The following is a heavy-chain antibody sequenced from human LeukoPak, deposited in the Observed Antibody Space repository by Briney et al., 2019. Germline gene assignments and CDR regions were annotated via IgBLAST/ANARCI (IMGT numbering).Heavy chain of an antibody. CDR3: ARVGEHSPAVDY. CDR2: INPSGGST. V-gene: IGHV1-46*01. J-gene: IGHJ4*02. D-gene: IGHD3-16*01. Sequence: MGIINPSGGSTSYAQKFQGRVTMTRDTSTSTVYMELSSLRSEDTAVYYCARVGEHSPAVDYWGQGTLVTVSS.